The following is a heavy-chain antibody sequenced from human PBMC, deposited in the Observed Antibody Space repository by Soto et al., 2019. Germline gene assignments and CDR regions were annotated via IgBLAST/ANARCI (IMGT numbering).Heavy chain of an antibody. CDR1: GGSISSYY. CDR3: AADRGYL. V-gene: IGHV4-59*01. Sequence: SETLSLTCTVSGGSISSYYWSWIRQPPGKGLEWIGYMYNTGSTIYNPSLKSRVTISVDTSKNQFSLKLNSVTAADTAVYYCAADRGYLWGQGTLVTVSS. CDR2: MYNTGST. D-gene: IGHD3-10*01. J-gene: IGHJ5*02.